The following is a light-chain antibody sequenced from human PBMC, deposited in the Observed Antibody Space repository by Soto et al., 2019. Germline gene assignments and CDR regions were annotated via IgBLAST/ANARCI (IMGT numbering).Light chain of an antibody. CDR1: QSISSY. V-gene: IGKV1-39*01. J-gene: IGKJ4*01. CDR3: QQSYSTRLT. CDR2: AAS. Sequence: DIQMTQSPSSLSASVGDRVTITCRASQSISSYLNWYQLKPGKAPKLLIYAASSLQSGVPSRFSGSGSGTDFTLTISSLQPEDFATYYCQQSYSTRLTFGGGTKVEIK.